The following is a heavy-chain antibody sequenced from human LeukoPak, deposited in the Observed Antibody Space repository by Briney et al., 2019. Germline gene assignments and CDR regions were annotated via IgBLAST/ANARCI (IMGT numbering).Heavy chain of an antibody. V-gene: IGHV1-69*05. J-gene: IGHJ4*02. Sequence: SVKVSCKAAGATFSSYAISWVRQAPGQGLEWMGGIIPIFGTANYAQKFQGRVTITTDESTSTAYMELSSLRSEDTAVYYCARGQGYDSSGYFDYWGQGTLVTVSS. CDR2: IIPIFGTA. CDR3: ARGQGYDSSGYFDY. CDR1: GATFSSYA. D-gene: IGHD3-22*01.